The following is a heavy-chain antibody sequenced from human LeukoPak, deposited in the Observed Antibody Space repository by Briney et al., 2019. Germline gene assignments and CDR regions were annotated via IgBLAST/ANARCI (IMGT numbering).Heavy chain of an antibody. CDR2: IKQDGSEK. CDR1: GFTFSSYW. Sequence: GGSLRLSCAASGFTFSSYWMSWVRQAPGKGLEWVANIKQDGSEKYYVDSVKGRFTISRDNAKNSLYLQMNSLRAEDTAVYYCARDNYDFWSGKDWFDPWGQGTLVTVSS. J-gene: IGHJ5*02. CDR3: ARDNYDFWSGKDWFDP. V-gene: IGHV3-7*01. D-gene: IGHD3-3*01.